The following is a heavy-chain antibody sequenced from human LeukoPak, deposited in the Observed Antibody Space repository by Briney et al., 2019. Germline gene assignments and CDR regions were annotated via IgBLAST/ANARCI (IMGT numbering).Heavy chain of an antibody. CDR2: IWYDGSNK. J-gene: IGHJ6*02. Sequence: GGSLRLSCTDSGFSGTFYGMHWVRQAPGKGLEWVAVIWYDGSNKYYADSVKGRFTISRDNSKNTLYLQMNSLRAEDTAVYYCARDSHPSGSYYYYGMDVWGQGTTVTVSS. CDR1: GFSGTFYG. V-gene: IGHV3-33*08. CDR3: ARDSHPSGSYYYYGMDV. D-gene: IGHD1-26*01.